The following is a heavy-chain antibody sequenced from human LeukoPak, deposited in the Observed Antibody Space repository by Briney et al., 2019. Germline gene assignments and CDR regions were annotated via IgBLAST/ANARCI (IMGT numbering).Heavy chain of an antibody. CDR2: IGTAGDT. Sequence: GVSLRLSCAASGFTFSSYDMHWVRQPPGKGLEWVSAIGTAGDTYYPGSVKGRFTISRENAKNSLYLQMNSLRAGDTAVYYCVRGTGYSAYDYDFDYWGQGTLVTVSS. V-gene: IGHV3-13*04. CDR3: VRGTGYSAYDYDFDY. D-gene: IGHD5-12*01. J-gene: IGHJ4*02. CDR1: GFTFSSYD.